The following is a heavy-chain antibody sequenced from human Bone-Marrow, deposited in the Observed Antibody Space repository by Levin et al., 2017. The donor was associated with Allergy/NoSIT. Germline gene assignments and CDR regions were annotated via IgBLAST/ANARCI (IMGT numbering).Heavy chain of an antibody. J-gene: IGHJ4*02. V-gene: IGHV3-23*01. Sequence: LSLPCAASGFTFRRYAMAWVRQAPGQGLEWVSGMSGSGGRTVYADSVKGRFTISRDNSKNIMYLQMNSLRVEDTALYYCAREDNWYYDYWGQGTLVTVSS. D-gene: IGHD1-7*01. CDR3: AREDNWYYDY. CDR2: MSGSGGRT. CDR1: GFTFRRYA.